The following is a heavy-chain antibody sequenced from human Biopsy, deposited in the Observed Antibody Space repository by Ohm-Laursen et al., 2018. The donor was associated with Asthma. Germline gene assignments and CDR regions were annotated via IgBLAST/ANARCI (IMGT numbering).Heavy chain of an antibody. J-gene: IGHJ2*01. Sequence: GTLSLTCIVSGDAMSTSGSYWGWIRQSPGKGLEWIGGIYYSGRTYYNPSLESRVTIPADTSKNHFSLKVTSVTAADTAVYYCARAVSSSSYWYFDLWGRGDLVTVSS. CDR3: ARAVSSSSYWYFDL. CDR1: GDAMSTSGSY. CDR2: IYYSGRT. D-gene: IGHD6-6*01. V-gene: IGHV4-39*02.